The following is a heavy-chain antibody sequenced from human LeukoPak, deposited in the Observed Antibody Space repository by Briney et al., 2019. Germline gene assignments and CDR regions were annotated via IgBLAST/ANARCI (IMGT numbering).Heavy chain of an antibody. CDR1: GASIYTVGSF. V-gene: IGHV4-39*01. D-gene: IGHD4-17*01. Sequence: SDTLSLTCAVSGASIYTVGSFWGWIRQPPGKGLEWIGSVFYSGSANSNPSLQSRVTISVDTSRNQFSLRLSSVTPADTAVYYCARRPSWPTTSAFDIWGQGTLVTVSP. CDR3: ARRPSWPTTSAFDI. CDR2: VFYSGSA. J-gene: IGHJ3*02.